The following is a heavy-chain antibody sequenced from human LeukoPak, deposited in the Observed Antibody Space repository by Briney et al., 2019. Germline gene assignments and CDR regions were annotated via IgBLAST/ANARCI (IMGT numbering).Heavy chain of an antibody. V-gene: IGHV3-23*01. D-gene: IGHD2-2*02. J-gene: IGHJ4*02. Sequence: PGRSLRLSCAASGFTFDDYAMHWVRQAPGKGLEWVSAISGSGGSTYYADSVKGRFTISRDNSKNTLYLQMNSLRAEDTAVYYCAKADYTHEPPHFWGQGTLVTVSS. CDR2: ISGSGGST. CDR3: AKADYTHEPPHF. CDR1: GFTFDDYA.